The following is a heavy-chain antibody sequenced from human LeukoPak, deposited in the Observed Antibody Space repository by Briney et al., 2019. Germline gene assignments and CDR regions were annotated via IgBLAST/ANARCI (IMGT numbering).Heavy chain of an antibody. V-gene: IGHV3-48*04. CDR3: ARTEGQGDY. CDR1: GIHFSCLF. Sequence: GALKLFCAGSGIHFSCLFLRWDRQGSGEGLEWVSYISSSGSTIYYADSVKGRFTISRDNAKNSLYLQMNSLRAEDTAVYYCARTEGQGDYWGQGTLVTVSS. CDR2: ISSSGSTI. J-gene: IGHJ4*02.